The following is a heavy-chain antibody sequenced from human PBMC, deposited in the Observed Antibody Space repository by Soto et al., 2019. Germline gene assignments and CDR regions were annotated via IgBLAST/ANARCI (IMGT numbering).Heavy chain of an antibody. CDR3: AKEAGAWCHFDY. J-gene: IGHJ4*02. Sequence: QVQLVDSGGGVVQPGRSLRLSCAASGFIFSDYGMHWLRQAPGKGLEWVAVISSDGFTKNYGGSVKGRFTISRDNSKNILYLEMNSIRVDDTAMYYCAKEAGAWCHFDYWGQGTLVTVSS. CDR1: GFIFSDYG. V-gene: IGHV3-30*18. CDR2: ISSDGFTK. D-gene: IGHD6-19*01.